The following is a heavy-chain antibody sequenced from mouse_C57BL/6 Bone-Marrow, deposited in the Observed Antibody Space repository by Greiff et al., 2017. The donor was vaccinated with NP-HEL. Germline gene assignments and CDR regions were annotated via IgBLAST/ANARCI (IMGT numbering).Heavy chain of an antibody. CDR2: IRSKSNNYAT. Sequence: LEESGGGLVQPKGSLKLSCAASGFSFNTYAMNWVRQAPGKGLEWVARIRSKSNNYATYYADSLKDRFTISRDDSESMLYLQMNNLKTEDTAMYYCVRQGYDGYYLDYWGQGTTLTVSS. D-gene: IGHD2-3*01. V-gene: IGHV10-1*01. CDR3: VRQGYDGYYLDY. CDR1: GFSFNTYA. J-gene: IGHJ2*01.